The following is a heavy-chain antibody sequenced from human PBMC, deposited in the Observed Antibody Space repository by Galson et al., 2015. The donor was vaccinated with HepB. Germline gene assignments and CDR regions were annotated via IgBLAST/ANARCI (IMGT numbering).Heavy chain of an antibody. CDR2: LSGNGYKT. V-gene: IGHV3-23*01. CDR3: ARDPFAYSGGH. J-gene: IGHJ4*02. D-gene: IGHD2-15*01. Sequence: SLRLSCAASGFTFSSYTMNWVRQAPGKGLEWVSALSGNGYKTYYADSVRGRFTISRDNSKNTLYLQMNSLRAEDTAVYYCARDPFAYSGGHWGQGTLVTVSS. CDR1: GFTFSSYT.